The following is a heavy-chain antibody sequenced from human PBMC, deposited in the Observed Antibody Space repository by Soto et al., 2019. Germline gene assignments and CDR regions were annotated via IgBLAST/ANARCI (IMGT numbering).Heavy chain of an antibody. CDR2: IYYSGST. J-gene: IGHJ4*02. V-gene: IGHV4-59*01. D-gene: IGHD3-3*01. CDR1: GGSISSYY. Sequence: PSETLSLTCSVSGGSISSYYWSWIRQPPGKGLEWIGYIYYSGSTNYNPSLKSRVTISVDTSKNQFSLKLSSVTAADTAVYYCAREIFWSQSQYFDYWGQGTLVTVSS. CDR3: AREIFWSQSQYFDY.